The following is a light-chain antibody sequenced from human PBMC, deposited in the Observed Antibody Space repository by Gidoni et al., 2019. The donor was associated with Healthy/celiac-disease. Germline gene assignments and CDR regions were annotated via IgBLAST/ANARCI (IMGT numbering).Light chain of an antibody. CDR3: SSYAGSNNLGV. CDR2: EVS. Sequence: QSALTQPPSASGSPGQSVTISCTGTSMDVGGYNYVSWYQQHPGKAPKLMIYEVSKRPSGVPDRFSGSKSGNTASLTVSGLQAEDEADYYCSSYAGSNNLGVFGGGTKLTVL. J-gene: IGLJ2*01. CDR1: SMDVGGYNY. V-gene: IGLV2-8*01.